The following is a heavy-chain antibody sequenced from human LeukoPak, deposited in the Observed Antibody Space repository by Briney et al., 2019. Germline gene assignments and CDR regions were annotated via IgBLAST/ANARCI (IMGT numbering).Heavy chain of an antibody. V-gene: IGHV4-34*01. J-gene: IGHJ4*02. CDR1: GGSFSGYY. CDR2: INHSGST. D-gene: IGHD3-16*01. Sequence: SETLSLTCAVYGGSFSGYYWSWIRQPPGKGLEWIGEINHSGSTNYNPSLKSRVTISVDTSKNQFSLKLSSVTAADTAVYYCARDLGNAHDYWGQGTLVTVSS. CDR3: ARDLGNAHDY.